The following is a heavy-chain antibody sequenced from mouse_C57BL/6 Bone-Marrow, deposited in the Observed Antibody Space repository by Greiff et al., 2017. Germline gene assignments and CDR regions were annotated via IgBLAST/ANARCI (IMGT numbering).Heavy chain of an antibody. Sequence: VKLVESGPGLVAPSQSLSITCTVSGFSLTSYGVSWVRQPPGKGLEWLGVIWGDGSTNSTSALISRLGISKDNSKFQVFLKLNSLQTDDTATYYCSKPRGSSYWYFDVWGTGTTVTVSS. V-gene: IGHV2-3*01. J-gene: IGHJ1*03. CDR3: SKPRGSSYWYFDV. CDR2: IWGDGST. CDR1: GFSLTSYG. D-gene: IGHD1-1*01.